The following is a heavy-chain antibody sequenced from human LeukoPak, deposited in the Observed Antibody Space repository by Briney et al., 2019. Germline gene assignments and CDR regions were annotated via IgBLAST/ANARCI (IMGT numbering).Heavy chain of an antibody. CDR2: IYYCGST. D-gene: IGHD2-15*01. Sequence: PSETLSLTCTVSGGSISSYYWSWVRQPPGEGLEWIGYIYYCGSTNYNPSLKSRVTISVDTSKNQYSLKLSSVTAADTAVYYCARSRVTRCSGGSCYRQYYFDYWGQGTLVTVSS. V-gene: IGHV4-59*08. J-gene: IGHJ4*02. CDR3: ARSRVTRCSGGSCYRQYYFDY. CDR1: GGSISSYY.